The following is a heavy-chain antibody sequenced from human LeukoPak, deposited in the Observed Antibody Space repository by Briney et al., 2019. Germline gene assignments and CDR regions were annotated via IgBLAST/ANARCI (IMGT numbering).Heavy chain of an antibody. V-gene: IGHV1-8*01. D-gene: IGHD2-21*01. CDR2: MNPNSGNI. CDR3: ASEGDYYYGMDV. Sequence: ASVKVSCKASGYTFTSYDINWVRQATGQGLEWMGWMNPNSGNIGYAQKFQGRVTMTRNTSISTAYMELSSLRSEDTAVYYCASEGDYYYGMDVWGQGTTVTVSS. J-gene: IGHJ6*02. CDR1: GYTFTSYD.